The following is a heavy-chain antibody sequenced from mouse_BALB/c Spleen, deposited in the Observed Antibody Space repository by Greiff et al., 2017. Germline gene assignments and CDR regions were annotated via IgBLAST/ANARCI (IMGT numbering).Heavy chain of an antibody. J-gene: IGHJ1*01. CDR1: GFTFSDYY. D-gene: IGHD2-1*01. CDR3: ARDLEGNYEYFDV. Sequence: EVKVEESGGGLVKPGGSLKLSCAASGFTFSDYYMYWVRQTPEKRLEWVATISDGGSYTYYPDSVKGRFTISRDNAKNNLYLQMSSLKSEDTAMYYCARDLEGNYEYFDVWGAGTTVTVSS. CDR2: ISDGGSYT. V-gene: IGHV5-4*02.